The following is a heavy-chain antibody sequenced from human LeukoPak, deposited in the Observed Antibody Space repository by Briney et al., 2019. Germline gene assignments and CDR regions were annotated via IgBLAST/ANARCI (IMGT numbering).Heavy chain of an antibody. CDR3: ARDYGDFFDY. V-gene: IGHV4-59*01. Sequence: PSETLSLTCTVSGGSISSYYWSWIRQPPGKGLEWIGYIYYSGSTNYNPSLKSRVTISVDTSKNQFSLELSSVTAADTAVYYCARDYGDFFDYWGQGTLVTVSS. CDR1: GGSISSYY. CDR2: IYYSGST. D-gene: IGHD4-17*01. J-gene: IGHJ4*02.